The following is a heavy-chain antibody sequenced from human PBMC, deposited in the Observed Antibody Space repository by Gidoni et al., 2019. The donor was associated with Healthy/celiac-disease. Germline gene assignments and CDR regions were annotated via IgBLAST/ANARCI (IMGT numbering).Heavy chain of an antibody. CDR1: GFTSSSSA. Sequence: QVQLVESGGGVVQPGSSLRLSCAAAGFTSSSSAMPWVRQAPGKGLEWVAVISYDGSNKYYADSVKGRFTISRDNSKNTLYLQMNSLRAEDTAVYYCARVYGFGELSQGNYWGQGTLVTVSS. V-gene: IGHV3-30-3*01. CDR2: ISYDGSNK. CDR3: ARVYGFGELSQGNY. D-gene: IGHD3-10*01. J-gene: IGHJ4*02.